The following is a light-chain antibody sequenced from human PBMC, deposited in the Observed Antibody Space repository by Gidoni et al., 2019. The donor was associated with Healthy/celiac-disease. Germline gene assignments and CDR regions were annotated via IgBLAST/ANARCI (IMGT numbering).Light chain of an antibody. J-gene: IGKJ1*01. CDR3: QQHSNWPWT. CDR1: QSVSSY. CDR2: DAS. Sequence: ELVLTQSPATLSLSPGERATLSCRTSQSVSSYLAWYQQKPGQAPRLLIYDASNRATGIPARFSGSGSGTDFTLTISSLEPEDLAVYYCQQHSNWPWTFGQGTKVEIK. V-gene: IGKV3-11*01.